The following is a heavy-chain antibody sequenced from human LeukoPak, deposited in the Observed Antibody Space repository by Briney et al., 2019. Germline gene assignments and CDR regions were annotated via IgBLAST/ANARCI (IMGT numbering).Heavy chain of an antibody. V-gene: IGHV4-59*01. J-gene: IGHJ6*04. CDR2: VYYSGST. D-gene: IGHD3-10*01. Sequence: SETLSLTCTVSGGSISSYYWSWIRQPPGKGLEWMGYVYYSGSTNYNPSLKSRVTISVATSKTQFSVKLSSVTAADTAVYYCARGGFGLLWSREGILDVWGKGTTVTISS. CDR1: GGSISSYY. CDR3: ARGGFGLLWSREGILDV.